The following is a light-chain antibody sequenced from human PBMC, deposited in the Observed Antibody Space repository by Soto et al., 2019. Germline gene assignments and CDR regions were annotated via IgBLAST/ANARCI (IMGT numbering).Light chain of an antibody. CDR3: CSYTTSNTRQIV. Sequence: QSGLAQPAAGSESPGQSITISCTGTSSDVGGYNYVSWYQHHPGKAPKLMIYDVSNRPSGVSNRFSGSKSGNTASLTISGLQPEDEADYYCCSYTTSNTRQIVFGTGTKVTVL. CDR2: DVS. CDR1: SSDVGGYNY. V-gene: IGLV2-14*03. J-gene: IGLJ1*01.